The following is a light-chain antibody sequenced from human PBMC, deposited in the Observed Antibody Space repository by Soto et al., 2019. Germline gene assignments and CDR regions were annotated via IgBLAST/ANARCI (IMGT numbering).Light chain of an antibody. CDR2: GNT. V-gene: IGLV1-44*01. J-gene: IGLJ1*01. Sequence: QSVLTQPPSASGTPGQRVTISCPGSTSNIGGSTVSWYQQFPGAAPKLLIYGNTQRPLGVPVRFSASKSDTSASLAISGLQSEDEADYYYATWNDGVFVFGIGTKVTVL. CDR3: ATWNDGVFV. CDR1: TSNIGGST.